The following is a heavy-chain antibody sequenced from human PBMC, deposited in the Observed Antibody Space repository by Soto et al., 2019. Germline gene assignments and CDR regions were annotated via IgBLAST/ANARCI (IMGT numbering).Heavy chain of an antibody. CDR2: IDGTVTYI. Sequence: GSLRLSCTASGFTFSSYPMTWVRQAPGKGLEWVSAIDGTVTYIYYINSVKGRFTISRDNSKNTLYLQMNSLRAEDTAVYYCARNMAKPTYDSWGQGTLVTVSS. CDR3: ARNMAKPTYDS. CDR1: GFTFSSYP. V-gene: IGHV3-23*01. D-gene: IGHD1-1*01. J-gene: IGHJ5*01.